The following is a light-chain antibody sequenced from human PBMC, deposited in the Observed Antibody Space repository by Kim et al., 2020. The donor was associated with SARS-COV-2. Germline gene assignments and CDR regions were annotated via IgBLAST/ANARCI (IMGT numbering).Light chain of an antibody. CDR2: SDN. CDR3: AAWDGSLNGVV. Sequence: GQRITISCSGSSSNIGSNPVNWYQQLPGTAPKLRIYSDNQRPSWVPDRFSGSKSGTSASLAISGLQSEDEGDYYCAAWDGSLNGVVFGGGTQLTVL. J-gene: IGLJ2*01. V-gene: IGLV1-44*01. CDR1: SSNIGSNP.